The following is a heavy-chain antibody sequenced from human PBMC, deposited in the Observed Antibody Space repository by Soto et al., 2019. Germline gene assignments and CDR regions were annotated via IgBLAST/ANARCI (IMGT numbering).Heavy chain of an antibody. J-gene: IGHJ6*02. CDR1: GGTFSSYA. D-gene: IGHD3-9*01. V-gene: IGHV1-69*06. CDR3: ATDLMYYDILTGYHRVNYGMDV. CDR2: IIPIFGTA. Sequence: KVSCKASGGTFSSYAISWVRQAPGQGLEWMGGIIPIFGTANYAQKFQGRVTITADKSTSTAYMELSSLRSEDTAVYYCATDLMYYDILTGYHRVNYGMDVWGQGTTVTVSS.